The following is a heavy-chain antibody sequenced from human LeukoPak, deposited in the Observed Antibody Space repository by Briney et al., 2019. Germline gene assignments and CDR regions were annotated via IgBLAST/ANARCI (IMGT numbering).Heavy chain of an antibody. CDR1: GGSFSGYY. V-gene: IGHV4-34*01. CDR2: INHSGST. D-gene: IGHD2-8*01. CDR3: ARGVFLRVLMVYAINWFDP. J-gene: IGHJ5*02. Sequence: SETLSLTCAVYGGSFSGYYWSWIRQPPGKGLEWIGEINHSGSTNYNPSLKSRVTISVDTSKNQFSLKLSSVTAADTAVHYCARGVFLRVLMVYAINWFDPWGQGTLVTVSS.